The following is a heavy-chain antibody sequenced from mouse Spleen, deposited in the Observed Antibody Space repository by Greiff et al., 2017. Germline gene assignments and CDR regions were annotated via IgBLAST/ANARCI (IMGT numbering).Heavy chain of an antibody. CDR3: ARSGEVRRSYFDY. CDR2: INPNNGGT. Sequence: VQLQQSGPELVKPGASVKISCKASGYTFTDYYMNWVKQSHGKSLEWIGDINPNNGGTSYNQKFKGKATLTVDKSSSTAYMELRSLTSEDSAVYYCARSGEVRRSYFDYWGQGTTLTVSS. V-gene: IGHV1-26*01. D-gene: IGHD2-14*01. CDR1: GYTFTDYY. J-gene: IGHJ2*01.